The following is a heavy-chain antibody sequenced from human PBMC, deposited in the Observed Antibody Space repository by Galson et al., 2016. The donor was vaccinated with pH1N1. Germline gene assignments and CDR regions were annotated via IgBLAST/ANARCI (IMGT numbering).Heavy chain of an antibody. V-gene: IGHV3-23*01. CDR1: GFTFNIFA. Sequence: SLRLSCVASGFTFNIFAMSWVRQAPGKGPEWVSSISASGANTNYADPVKGRFTISRDNSKNTLYLQTNSLRAEDTAIYYCVKLDSSGSYYGRFDSWGQGTLVTVSS. D-gene: IGHD3-22*01. CDR2: ISASGANT. CDR3: VKLDSSGSYYGRFDS. J-gene: IGHJ4*02.